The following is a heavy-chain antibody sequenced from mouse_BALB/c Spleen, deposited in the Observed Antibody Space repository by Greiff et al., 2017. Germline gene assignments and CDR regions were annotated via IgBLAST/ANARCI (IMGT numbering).Heavy chain of an antibody. Sequence: EVKLQESGAELVKPGASVKLSCTASGFNIKDTYMHWVKQRPEQGLEWIGRIDPANGNTKYDPKFQGKATITADTSSNTAYLQLSSLTSEDTAVYYCARSSYRYDRNPYYYAMDYWGQGTSVTVSS. V-gene: IGHV14-3*02. J-gene: IGHJ4*01. CDR1: GFNIKDTY. D-gene: IGHD2-14*01. CDR3: ARSSYRYDRNPYYYAMDY. CDR2: IDPANGNT.